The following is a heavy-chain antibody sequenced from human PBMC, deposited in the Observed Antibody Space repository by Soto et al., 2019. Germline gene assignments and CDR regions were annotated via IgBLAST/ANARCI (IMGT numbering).Heavy chain of an antibody. J-gene: IGHJ6*02. V-gene: IGHV1-58*01. Sequence: SVKVSCKASGFTFTSSTVQWVRQARGQRLEWIGWIVVGSGNTNYAQKFQERVTITRDMSTSTAYMELSSLRSEDTAVYYCAADLTTVTYYYYYGMDVWGQGTTVTVSS. CDR3: AADLTTVTYYYYYGMDV. D-gene: IGHD4-17*01. CDR2: IVVGSGNT. CDR1: GFTFTSST.